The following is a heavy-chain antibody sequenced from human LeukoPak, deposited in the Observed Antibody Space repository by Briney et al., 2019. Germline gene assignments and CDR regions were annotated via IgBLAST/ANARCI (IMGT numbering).Heavy chain of an antibody. Sequence: SQTLSLTCTVSGGSITSGDYYWNWIRQLPGKGLEWIGYISYSGTTYYNRSLKSRVTMSLDTSKNQFSLKLSSLTAADTAVYFCARDSSRHHGDHSFGLWGQGTLVTVSS. J-gene: IGHJ4*02. CDR3: ARDSSRHHGDHSFGL. CDR1: GGSITSGDYY. CDR2: ISYSGTT. D-gene: IGHD4-17*01. V-gene: IGHV4-31*03.